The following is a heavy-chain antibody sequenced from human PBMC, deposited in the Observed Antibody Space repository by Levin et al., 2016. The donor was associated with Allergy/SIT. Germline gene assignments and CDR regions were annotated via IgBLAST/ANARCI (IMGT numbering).Heavy chain of an antibody. Sequence: SETLSLTCSVSGGSMKSHYWSWVRQPPGKGLEWIGYIFFSGSTHYNPSLKSRATISVDTSKNQFSLNLSSVTAADTAVYYCARDLGDGGNHWGQGSLVTVSS. D-gene: IGHD3-16*01. V-gene: IGHV4-59*11. CDR3: ARDLGDGGNH. CDR2: IFFSGST. CDR1: GGSMKSHY. J-gene: IGHJ5*02.